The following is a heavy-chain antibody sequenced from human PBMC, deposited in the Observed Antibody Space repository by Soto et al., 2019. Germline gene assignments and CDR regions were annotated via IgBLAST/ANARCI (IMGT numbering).Heavy chain of an antibody. V-gene: IGHV4-31*03. CDR1: GGSISSGGYY. CDR2: IYYSGST. D-gene: IGHD6-13*01. CDR3: ARDQLQQQLGYYGMDV. J-gene: IGHJ6*02. Sequence: SETLSLTCTVSGGSISSGGYYWSWIRQHPGKGLEWIGYIYYSGSTYYNPSLKSRVTISVDTSKNQFSLKLSSVTAADTAVYYCARDQLQQQLGYYGMDVWGQGTTVTVSS.